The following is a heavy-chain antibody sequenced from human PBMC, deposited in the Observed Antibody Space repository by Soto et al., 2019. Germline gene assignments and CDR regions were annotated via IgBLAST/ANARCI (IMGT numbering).Heavy chain of an antibody. CDR2: ISAYNGNT. J-gene: IGHJ6*02. Sequence: KVSCKASGYTFTSYGISWVRQAPGQGLEWMGWISAYNGNTNYAQKLQGRVTMTTDTSTSTAYMELRSLRSDDTAVYYCARDLRYSNGESLEYYYYGMDVWGQGTTVTVSS. D-gene: IGHD4-4*01. V-gene: IGHV1-18*01. CDR1: GYTFTSYG. CDR3: ARDLRYSNGESLEYYYYGMDV.